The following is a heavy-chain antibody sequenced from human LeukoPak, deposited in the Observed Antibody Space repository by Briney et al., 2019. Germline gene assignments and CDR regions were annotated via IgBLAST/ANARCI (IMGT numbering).Heavy chain of an antibody. CDR3: ARVGTAMVTIVAPYYMDV. J-gene: IGHJ6*03. V-gene: IGHV3-21*01. CDR1: GFTFSRYS. Sequence: GGSLRLSCAASGFTFSRYSMNWVRQAPGKGLEWVSSISSSRYIYYADSVKGRFTISRDNAKNSLSLQMNSLRAEDTAVYYCARVGTAMVTIVAPYYMDVWGKGTTVTVSS. CDR2: ISSSRYI. D-gene: IGHD5-18*01.